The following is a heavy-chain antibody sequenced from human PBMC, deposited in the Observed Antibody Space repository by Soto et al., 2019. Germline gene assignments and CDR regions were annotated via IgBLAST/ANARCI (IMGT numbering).Heavy chain of an antibody. CDR2: INANNGDT. CDR3: SRFGAYGSH. D-gene: IGHD1-26*01. Sequence: QVQLVQSGPELKKPGASVKVSCKASGYTFTSYGISWVRQAPGKGLEWLGRINANNGDTDYRQKFQGRITMTADASTDTVYMDLRNLTTDDTGVYYCSRFGAYGSHWGQGTQITVSS. V-gene: IGHV1-18*04. CDR1: GYTFTSYG. J-gene: IGHJ4*02.